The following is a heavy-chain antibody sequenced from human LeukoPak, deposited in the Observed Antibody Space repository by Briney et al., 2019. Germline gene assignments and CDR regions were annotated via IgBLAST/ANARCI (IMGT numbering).Heavy chain of an antibody. CDR2: ISSSSSAI. J-gene: IGHJ3*02. V-gene: IGHV3-48*02. D-gene: IGHD3-10*01. CDR1: GFTFNNQA. CDR3: ARDLDYYDSGTYYDAFDI. Sequence: QPGGSLRLSCAASGFTFNNQAMNWVRPTPGKGLEWVSSISSSSSAIYYADSVKGRFTISRDNAKNSLYLQMASLRDEDTAVYYCARDLDYYDSGTYYDAFDIWGQGTMVTVSS.